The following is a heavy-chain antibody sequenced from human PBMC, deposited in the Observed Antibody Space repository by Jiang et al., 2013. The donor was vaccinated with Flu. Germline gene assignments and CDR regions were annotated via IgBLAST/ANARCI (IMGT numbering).Heavy chain of an antibody. V-gene: IGHV1-69*01. Sequence: VQLVESGAEVKKPGSSVRVSCEASGGTLSTYGISWVRQAPAQGLEWMGGIIPIFGAADYAEKFQGRVTITADESTSTAHMELSGLRSEDTAVYYCATNALRSGELSLDPEYYFENWGQGTLVTVSS. D-gene: IGHD3-16*02. CDR2: IIPIFGAA. CDR1: GGTLSTYG. J-gene: IGHJ4*02. CDR3: ATNALRSGELSLDPEYYFEN.